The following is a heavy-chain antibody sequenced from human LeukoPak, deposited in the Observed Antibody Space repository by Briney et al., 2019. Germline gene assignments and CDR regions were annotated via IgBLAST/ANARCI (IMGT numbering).Heavy chain of an antibody. CDR3: AKAESHGYDFWSGYYQPYYMDV. V-gene: IGHV3-66*01. CDR1: GFTVSSNY. D-gene: IGHD3-3*01. Sequence: GGSLRLSCAASGFTVSSNYMSWVRQAPGKGLEWVSVIYSGGSTYYADSVKGRFTISRDNSKNTLYLQMNSLRAEDTAVYYCAKAESHGYDFWSGYYQPYYMDVWGKGTTVTVSS. CDR2: IYSGGST. J-gene: IGHJ6*03.